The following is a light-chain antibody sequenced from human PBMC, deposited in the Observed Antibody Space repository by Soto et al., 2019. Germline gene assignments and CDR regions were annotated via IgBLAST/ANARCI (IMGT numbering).Light chain of an antibody. CDR3: QCRSDWPPIT. CDR1: QSVGSY. V-gene: IGKV3-11*01. Sequence: EIVLTQSPATLSLSPGERATLSCRASQSVGSYLAWYQQRPGLAPRLLIYDASNRATGVPARFRGSGSGTDFTLTISSLEPEDFAVYYCQCRSDWPPITFGQGTR. J-gene: IGKJ5*01. CDR2: DAS.